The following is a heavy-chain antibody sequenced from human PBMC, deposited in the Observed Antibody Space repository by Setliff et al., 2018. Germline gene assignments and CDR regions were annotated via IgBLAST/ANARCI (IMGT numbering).Heavy chain of an antibody. Sequence: GGSLRLSCEASGFSFSNYAMNWVRQAPGKGLEWVASFSSRNDYIYHADSVKGRFTISRDNAKTSLYLQMDSLRAEDTAVYFCGSGLHPDYPDYWGQGTLVTVSS. D-gene: IGHD2-15*01. V-gene: IGHV3-21*01. CDR2: FSSRNDYI. CDR1: GFSFSNYA. CDR3: GSGLHPDYPDY. J-gene: IGHJ4*01.